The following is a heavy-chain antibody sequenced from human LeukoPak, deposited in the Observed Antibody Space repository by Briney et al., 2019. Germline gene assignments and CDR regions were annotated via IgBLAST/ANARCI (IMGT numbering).Heavy chain of an antibody. CDR2: IYYSGST. Sequence: KPSETLSLTCTVSGASISSYYWSWIRQPPGKGLEWIGYIYYSGSTNYNPSLKSRVTISVDTSKNQFSLKLSSVTAADTAVYYCARGESGSYYYYFDYRGQGTLVTVSS. V-gene: IGHV4-59*01. CDR3: ARGESGSYYYYFDY. J-gene: IGHJ4*02. D-gene: IGHD3-10*01. CDR1: GASISSYY.